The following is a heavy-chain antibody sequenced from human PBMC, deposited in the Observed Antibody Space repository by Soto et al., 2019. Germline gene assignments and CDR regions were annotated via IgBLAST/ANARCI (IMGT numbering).Heavy chain of an antibody. CDR3: ARVERILWFGECGMDV. J-gene: IGHJ6*02. CDR2: IWYDGSNK. CDR1: GFTFSSYG. V-gene: IGHV3-33*01. D-gene: IGHD3-10*01. Sequence: QVQLVESGGGVVQPGRSLRLSCAASGFTFSSYGMHWVRQAPGKGLEWVAVIWYDGSNKYYADSVKGRFTISRDNSKNTLYLQRNSLRAEDTAVYYCARVERILWFGECGMDVWGQGTTVTVSS.